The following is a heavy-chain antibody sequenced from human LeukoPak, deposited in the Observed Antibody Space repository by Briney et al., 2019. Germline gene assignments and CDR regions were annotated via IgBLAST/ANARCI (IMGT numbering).Heavy chain of an antibody. V-gene: IGHV3-30*04. CDR3: ARLYGDDS. CDR1: GFTFSSYA. D-gene: IGHD4-17*01. J-gene: IGHJ5*01. CDR2: ISYDGSNK. Sequence: GGSLRLSCAASGFTFSSYAMHWVRQAPGKGLEWVAVISYDGSNKYYADSVKGQFTISRDNSKNTLYLQMNSLRAEDTAVYYCARLYGDDSWGQGTLVTVSS.